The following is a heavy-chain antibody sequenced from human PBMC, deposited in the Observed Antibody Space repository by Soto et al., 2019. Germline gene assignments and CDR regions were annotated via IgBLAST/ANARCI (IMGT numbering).Heavy chain of an antibody. CDR2: IYHNGTT. CDR3: ARHDGFSSGWIFDY. V-gene: IGHV4-39*01. J-gene: IGHJ4*01. CDR1: GGSISSSSHH. Sequence: SETLCLTCTVSGGSISSSSHHWGWIRQPPGKTLEWIGTIYHNGTTYSNPSLKSRVTISVDTSNNQLSLKLRSVTAADTAVYYCARHDGFSSGWIFDYWGHGTLVTVSS. D-gene: IGHD6-19*01.